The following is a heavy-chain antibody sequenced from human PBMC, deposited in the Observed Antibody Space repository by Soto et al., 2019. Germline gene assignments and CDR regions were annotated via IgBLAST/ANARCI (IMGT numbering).Heavy chain of an antibody. Sequence: GGSLRLSCAASGFTFSSYGMHWVRQAPGKGLEWVAVISYDGSNKYYADSVKGRFTISRDNSKNTLYLQMNSLRAEDTAVYYCAKDRGDIAAAGSYYYYGMDVWGQGTTVTVSS. CDR3: AKDRGDIAAAGSYYYYGMDV. CDR1: GFTFSSYG. V-gene: IGHV3-30*18. J-gene: IGHJ6*02. D-gene: IGHD6-13*01. CDR2: ISYDGSNK.